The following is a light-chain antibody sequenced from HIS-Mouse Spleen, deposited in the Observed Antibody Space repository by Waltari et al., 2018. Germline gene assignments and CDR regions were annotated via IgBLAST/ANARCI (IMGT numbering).Light chain of an antibody. Sequence: QSVLTQPPSASGTPGQRVTISCSGSSSNLGSNYVCLYQQLPGTAPKLLIYRNNQLPSGVPDRFSGSKSGTSASLAISGLRSEDEADYYCAAWDDSLSGPVFGGGTKLTVL. CDR2: RNN. CDR1: SSNLGSNY. J-gene: IGLJ3*02. CDR3: AAWDDSLSGPV. V-gene: IGLV1-47*01.